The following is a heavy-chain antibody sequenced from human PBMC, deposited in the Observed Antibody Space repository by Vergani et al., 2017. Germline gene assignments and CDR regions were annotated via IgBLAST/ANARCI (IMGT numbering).Heavy chain of an antibody. D-gene: IGHD5-12*01. CDR2: IYYSGST. CDR1: GGPISSYY. J-gene: IGHJ5*02. V-gene: IGHV4-59*01. CDR3: ARESVSELSSGYGEGWFDP. Sequence: QVQLQESGPGLVKPSETLSLTCTVSGGPISSYYWSWIRQPPGKGLEWIGYIYYSGSTNYNPSLKSRVTISVDTSKNQFSLKLSSVTAADTAVYYGARESVSELSSGYGEGWFDPWGQGTLVTVSS.